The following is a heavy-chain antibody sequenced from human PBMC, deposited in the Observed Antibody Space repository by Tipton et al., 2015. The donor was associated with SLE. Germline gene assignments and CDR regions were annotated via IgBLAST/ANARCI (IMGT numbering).Heavy chain of an antibody. Sequence: TPSLTCAVYGGSFSGYYWSWIRQPPGKGLEWIGEINHSGSTHYNPSLKSRVIISVDTSKNQLSLKLNSVTAADTTMYYCARNRGSGQQAAFEIWGQGTMVTVSS. CDR1: GGSFSGYY. V-gene: IGHV4-34*01. CDR2: INHSGST. CDR3: ARNRGSGQQAAFEI. D-gene: IGHD2-15*01. J-gene: IGHJ3*02.